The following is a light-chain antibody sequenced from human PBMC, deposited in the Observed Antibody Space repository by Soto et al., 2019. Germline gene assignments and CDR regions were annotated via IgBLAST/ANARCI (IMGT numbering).Light chain of an antibody. CDR1: QSVGGSA. CDR3: QQYTGPPTT. J-gene: IGKJ5*01. Sequence: ETFLSLSLGCVSLSPGLRAILFCRASQSVGGSALAWYQQRPGQARRLLIYGASTRAAGIPDRFSGSGYGTDFNLTITRLEPEDSAVYFCQQYTGPPTTFGQGTGLEIK. V-gene: IGKV3-20*01. CDR2: GAS.